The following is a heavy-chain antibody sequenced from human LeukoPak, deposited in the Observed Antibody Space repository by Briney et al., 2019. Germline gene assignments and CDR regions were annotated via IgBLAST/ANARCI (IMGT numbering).Heavy chain of an antibody. CDR2: ISGSGSTV. Sequence: GGSLRLSCAASGFTFSDYYMSWIRQAPGKGLEWVSYISGSGSTVYYADSVKGRFTISRDNAKNSLYLQMNSLRAEDTAVYYCARAKAQTEYYYDSSGYYYEDYWGQGTLVTVSS. CDR3: ARAKAQTEYYYDSSGYYYEDY. D-gene: IGHD3-22*01. V-gene: IGHV3-11*01. J-gene: IGHJ4*02. CDR1: GFTFSDYY.